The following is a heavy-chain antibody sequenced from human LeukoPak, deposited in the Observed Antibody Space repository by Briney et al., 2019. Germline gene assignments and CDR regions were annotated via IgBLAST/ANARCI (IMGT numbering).Heavy chain of an antibody. D-gene: IGHD3-10*01. CDR2: PYSGNT. Sequence: ETLSLTCTVSGGSVSSTSFYWGWIRQSPGKGLEWIGSPYSGNTYYNPSLRSRVTIFADTSKNQLSLDVTSVTAADTAVYYCATFRDSGSGAVSWGQGTLVTVSS. V-gene: IGHV4-39*01. CDR1: GGSVSSTSFY. CDR3: ATFRDSGSGAVS. J-gene: IGHJ5*02.